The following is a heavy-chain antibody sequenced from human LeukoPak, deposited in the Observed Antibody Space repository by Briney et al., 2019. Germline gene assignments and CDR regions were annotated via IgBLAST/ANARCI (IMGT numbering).Heavy chain of an antibody. CDR1: GFTFSSYS. CDR3: ARERGTYCSSTSCYREQLWFDP. V-gene: IGHV3-21*01. Sequence: GRSLRLSCAASGFTFSSYSMNWVRQAPGKGLEWVSSISSSSSYIYYADSVKGRFTISRDNAKNSLYLQMNSLRAEDTAVYYCARERGTYCSSTSCYREQLWFDPWGQGTLVTVSS. D-gene: IGHD2-2*02. J-gene: IGHJ5*02. CDR2: ISSSSSYI.